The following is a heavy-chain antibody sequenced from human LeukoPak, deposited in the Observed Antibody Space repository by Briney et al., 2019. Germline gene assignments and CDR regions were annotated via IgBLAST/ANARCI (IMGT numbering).Heavy chain of an antibody. CDR3: VKSGGYGLIDY. D-gene: IGHD1-26*01. V-gene: IGHV4-39*01. J-gene: IGHJ4*02. CDR1: GGSISSSSYY. Sequence: SETLSLTCTVSGGSISSSSYYWGWIRQPPGKGLEWIGSIYYSGSTYYNASLQSRVTISIDMSKNQFSLRLNSVTAADTAMYYCVKSGGYGLIDYWGQGTLVTVSS. CDR2: IYYSGST.